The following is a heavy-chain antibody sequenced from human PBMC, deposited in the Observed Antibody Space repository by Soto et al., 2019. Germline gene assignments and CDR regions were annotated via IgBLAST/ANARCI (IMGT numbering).Heavy chain of an antibody. V-gene: IGHV3-66*01. D-gene: IGHD4-17*01. J-gene: IGHJ4*02. CDR1: GFTVSSNY. Sequence: GESLKISCAASGFTVSSNYMSWVRQAPGKGLEWVSVIYSGGSTYYADSVKGRFTISRDNSKNTLYLQMNSLRAEDTAVYYCARFTVTTYYFDYWGQGTLVTVSS. CDR2: IYSGGST. CDR3: ARFTVTTYYFDY.